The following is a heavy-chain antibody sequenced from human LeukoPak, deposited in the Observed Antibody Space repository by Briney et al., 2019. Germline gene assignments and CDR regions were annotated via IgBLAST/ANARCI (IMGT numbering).Heavy chain of an antibody. Sequence: GGSLRLSCAASGFTFSSYWMSWVRQAPGKGLEWVANIKQDGSEKYYVDSVKGRFTISRDNAKNSLYLQMNSRRAENTAVYYCARDAPGITIFGAGWGEGTLVTVSS. J-gene: IGHJ4*02. V-gene: IGHV3-7*01. CDR3: ARDAPGITIFGAG. CDR2: IKQDGSEK. CDR1: GFTFSSYW. D-gene: IGHD3-3*01.